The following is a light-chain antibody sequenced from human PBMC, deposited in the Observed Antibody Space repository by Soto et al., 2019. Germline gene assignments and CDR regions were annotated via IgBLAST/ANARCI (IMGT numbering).Light chain of an antibody. CDR3: QQYSIWRT. V-gene: IGKV3-15*01. CDR1: QSVSSS. Sequence: VLTQYPDTLSLSPGERATLSCRASQSVSSSLAWYQQKPGQAPRLLIYGASTRATGIPARFSGSGSGTEFTLTISSLQSEDFAVYYCQQYSIWRTFGQGTKVDI. J-gene: IGKJ1*01. CDR2: GAS.